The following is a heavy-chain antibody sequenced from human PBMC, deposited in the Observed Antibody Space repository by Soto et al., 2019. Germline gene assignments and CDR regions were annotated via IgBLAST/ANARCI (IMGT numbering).Heavy chain of an antibody. J-gene: IGHJ4*02. CDR3: ARRLGYCSSTSCSCFDY. Sequence: WASVKVSCKASGYTFTSYGISWVRQAPGQGLEWMGWISAYNGNTNYAQKLQGRVTMTTDTSTSTAYMELRSLRSDDTAVYYCARRLGYCSSTSCSCFDYWGQGTLVTVSS. V-gene: IGHV1-18*01. D-gene: IGHD2-2*01. CDR1: GYTFTSYG. CDR2: ISAYNGNT.